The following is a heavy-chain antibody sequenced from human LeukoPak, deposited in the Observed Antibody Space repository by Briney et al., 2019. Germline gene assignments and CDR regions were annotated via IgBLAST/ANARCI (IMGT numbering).Heavy chain of an antibody. CDR1: GGSIRSGSYY. CDR2: IYTSGST. V-gene: IGHV4-61*02. J-gene: IGHJ4*02. D-gene: IGHD5-12*01. CDR3: ARGRSGYSRG. Sequence: SETLSLTCTVSGGSIRSGSYYWSWIRQPAGKGLEWIGRIYTSGSTNYNPSLKSRVTISVDTSKNQFSLKLSSVTAADTAVYYCARGRSGYSRGWGQGTLVTVSS.